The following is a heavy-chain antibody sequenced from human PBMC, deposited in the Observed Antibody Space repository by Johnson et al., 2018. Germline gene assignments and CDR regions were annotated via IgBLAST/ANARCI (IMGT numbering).Heavy chain of an antibody. Sequence: VQLVQSGGGLVRPGGSLTLSCAASGFTFSNYAMAWVRQAAGKGLEWVSAISGSGDRTYYADSVKGRFIIARDNSKTTLFLHMNSLIAEDAAVYYCARDRGDCRGTSCRGSPNGMDVWGQGTTVTVSS. J-gene: IGHJ6*02. CDR3: ARDRGDCRGTSCRGSPNGMDV. D-gene: IGHD2-2*01. V-gene: IGHV3-23*04. CDR1: GFTFSNYA. CDR2: ISGSGDRT.